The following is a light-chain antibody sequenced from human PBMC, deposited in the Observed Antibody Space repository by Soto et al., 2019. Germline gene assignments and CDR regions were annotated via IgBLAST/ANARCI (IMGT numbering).Light chain of an antibody. CDR2: GAS. J-gene: IGKJ3*01. V-gene: IGKV3-20*01. CDR1: QSVSSY. Sequence: EILLTQSPGTRSLSPGERATLSCRASQSVSSYLAWYQHKPGQAPRLLIYGASSRATGIPDRFTGSGSGTDLTLTISRLEPEDFAVYYCQQYGSSPFTFGPGTKVDIK. CDR3: QQYGSSPFT.